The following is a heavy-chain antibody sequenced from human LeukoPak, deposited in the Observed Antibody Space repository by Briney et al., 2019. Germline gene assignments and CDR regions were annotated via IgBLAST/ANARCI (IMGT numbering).Heavy chain of an antibody. CDR2: IYSGGTT. CDR1: GFSVSSNF. Sequence: GGSLRLSCAASGFSVSSNFMSWVRQAPGKGLEWVSVIYSGGTTYYADSVKGRFTISRDNSKNTLSLQMNSLRGEDTAVYYCARDGYGNNYMDVWGKGTTVTVSS. V-gene: IGHV3-53*01. J-gene: IGHJ6*03. D-gene: IGHD1/OR15-1a*01. CDR3: ARDGYGNNYMDV.